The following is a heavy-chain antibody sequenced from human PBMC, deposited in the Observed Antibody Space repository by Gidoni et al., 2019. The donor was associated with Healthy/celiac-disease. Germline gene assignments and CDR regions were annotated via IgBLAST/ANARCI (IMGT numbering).Heavy chain of an antibody. D-gene: IGHD5-18*01. CDR3: ARVRPDTAMVSDAFDI. CDR2: INHSGST. CDR1: GGSFSGYY. V-gene: IGHV4-34*01. Sequence: QVQLQQWGAGLFKPSEPLSLTCAVYGGSFSGYYWSWIRQPPGKGLEWIGEINHSGSTNYNPSLKSRVTISVDTSKNQFSLKLSSVTAADTAVYYCARVRPDTAMVSDAFDIWGQGTMVTVSS. J-gene: IGHJ3*02.